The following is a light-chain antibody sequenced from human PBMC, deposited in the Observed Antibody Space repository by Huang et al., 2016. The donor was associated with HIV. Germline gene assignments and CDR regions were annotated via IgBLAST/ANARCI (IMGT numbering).Light chain of an antibody. V-gene: IGKV1-39*01. Sequence: IQMTQSPTSLSASVGDRVFLSCRTSQSVGTYLNWYQQKPGKAPKLLISSASTLHNGVPSRFSGGGSGTVFTLTIRGLQFDDFATYFCQQSYGALSSFGPGTRL. CDR3: QQSYGALSS. J-gene: IGKJ5*01. CDR2: SAS. CDR1: QSVGTY.